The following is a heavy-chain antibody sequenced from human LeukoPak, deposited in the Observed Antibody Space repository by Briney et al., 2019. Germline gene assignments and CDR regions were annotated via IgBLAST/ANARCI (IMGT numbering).Heavy chain of an antibody. CDR1: GFRFDDYG. V-gene: IGHV3-20*04. D-gene: IGHD4-17*01. J-gene: IGHJ4*02. CDR3: VRGRDGDLTSCEY. CDR2: INWKGGDT. Sequence: GGSLRLSCAASGFRFDDYGMSWVRQAPGKGLEWVSGINWKGGDTGYADSVKGRFTISRDNAKNSLDLQMNSLKVEDTALYYCVRGRDGDLTSCEYWGQGTLVSVSS.